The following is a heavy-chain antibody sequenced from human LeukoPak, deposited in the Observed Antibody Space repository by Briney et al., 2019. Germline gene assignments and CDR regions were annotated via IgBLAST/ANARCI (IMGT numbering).Heavy chain of an antibody. V-gene: IGHV4-4*02. J-gene: IGHJ4*02. D-gene: IGHD3-9*01. CDR1: GFTFSSYSM. CDR3: ARRPYYDILTGYSDPFDY. CDR2: IYHSGST. Sequence: GSLRLSCAASGFTFSSYSMNWVRQPPGKGLEWIGEIYHSGSTNYNPSLKSRVTISVDKSKNQFSLKLSSVTAADTAVYYCARRPYYDILTGYSDPFDYWGQGTLVTVSS.